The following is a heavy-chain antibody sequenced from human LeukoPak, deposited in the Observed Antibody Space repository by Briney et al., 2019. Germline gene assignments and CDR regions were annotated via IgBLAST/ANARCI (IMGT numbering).Heavy chain of an antibody. D-gene: IGHD6-13*01. Sequence: PGGSLRLSCAASGFTFSNYAMNWVRQAPGKGLEWVSSISGSSSFIYYADSVRGRFTISRDNAKNSLYLQMDSLRAEDTAVYYCARRPIASTDYYYFLDVWGKGTTVTVSS. CDR3: ARRPIASTDYYYFLDV. CDR2: ISGSSSFI. V-gene: IGHV3-21*01. CDR1: GFTFSNYA. J-gene: IGHJ6*03.